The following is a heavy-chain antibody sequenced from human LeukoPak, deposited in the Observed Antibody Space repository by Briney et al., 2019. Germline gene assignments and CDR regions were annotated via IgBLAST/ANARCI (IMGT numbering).Heavy chain of an antibody. CDR2: IYSGGST. D-gene: IGHD3-3*01. Sequence: GGSLRLSCAASGFTVSSNYMSWVRQAPGKGLEWASVIYSGGSTYYADSVKGRFTISRDNSKNTLYLQMNSLRAEDTAVYYCARMVPNYDFWSGLIPDYFDYWGQGTLVTVSS. CDR1: GFTVSSNY. V-gene: IGHV3-53*01. J-gene: IGHJ4*02. CDR3: ARMVPNYDFWSGLIPDYFDY.